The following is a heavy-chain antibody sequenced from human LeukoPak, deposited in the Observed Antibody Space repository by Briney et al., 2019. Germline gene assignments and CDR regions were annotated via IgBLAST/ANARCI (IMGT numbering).Heavy chain of an antibody. V-gene: IGHV1-18*01. CDR2: ISPYNGKT. Sequence: APVKVSCKASGYTFTNYGIIWVRQAPGQGLEWMGWISPYNGKTNYAQKLQGRVILTTDTSTTTTYMELRSLRFDDTAIYYCARSHSGSLRAPFDYWGQGTLVTVSS. D-gene: IGHD5-12*01. CDR1: GYTFTNYG. J-gene: IGHJ4*02. CDR3: ARSHSGSLRAPFDY.